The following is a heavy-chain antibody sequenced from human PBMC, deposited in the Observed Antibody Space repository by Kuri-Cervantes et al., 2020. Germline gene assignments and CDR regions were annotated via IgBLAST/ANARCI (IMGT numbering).Heavy chain of an antibody. D-gene: IGHD3-22*01. Sequence: GGSLRLSCAASGFTFSDHYMDWVRQAPGKGLEWVGRSRNKANSYTTEYAAAVKGRFTISRDDLKNSLYLQMNSLKTEDTAVYYCARVPLLTYYYDSSGRRGGPIEDYWGQGTLVTVSS. CDR3: ARVPLLTYYYDSSGRRGGPIEDY. V-gene: IGHV3-72*01. CDR1: GFTFSDHY. J-gene: IGHJ4*02. CDR2: SRNKANSYTT.